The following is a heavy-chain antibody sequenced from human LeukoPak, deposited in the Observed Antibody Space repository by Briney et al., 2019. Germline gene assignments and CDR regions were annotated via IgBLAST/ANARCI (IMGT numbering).Heavy chain of an antibody. CDR2: MNPNSGNT. CDR3: ARAHRKQQLDSQVVYYMDV. CDR1: GYTFTSYD. J-gene: IGHJ6*03. V-gene: IGHV1-8*01. Sequence: ASVKVSCKASGYTFTSYDINWVRQATGQGLEWMGWMNPNSGNTGYAQKFQGRVTMTRNTSISTAYMELSSLRSEDTAVYYCARAHRKQQLDSQVVYYMDVWGKGTTVTVSS. D-gene: IGHD6-13*01.